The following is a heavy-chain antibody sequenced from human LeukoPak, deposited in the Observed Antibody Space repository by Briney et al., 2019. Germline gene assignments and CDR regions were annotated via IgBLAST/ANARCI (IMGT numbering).Heavy chain of an antibody. J-gene: IGHJ6*03. Sequence: SETLSLTCTVSGGSISSAYYWGWIRQSPGKGLEWIGNVFYSGNTMYNPSLKSRVTMSIDTSKSQFSLSLSSVTAADTAMYWCVRQSRIFGVTRPGYMDVWGKGIMVSVSS. D-gene: IGHD3-3*01. CDR1: GGSISSAYY. V-gene: IGHV4-39*01. CDR3: VRQSRIFGVTRPGYMDV. CDR2: VFYSGNT.